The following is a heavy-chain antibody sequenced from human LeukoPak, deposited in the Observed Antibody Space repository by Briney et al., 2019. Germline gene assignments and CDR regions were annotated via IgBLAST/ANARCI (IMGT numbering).Heavy chain of an antibody. CDR1: GFTFSSYG. Sequence: PGGSLRLSCAASGFTFSSYGMHWVRQAPGKGLEWVAFIRYDGSNKYYADSVKGRFTISRDNSKNTLYLQMNSLRAEDTAVYYCAKDNRIVGATPDAFDIWGQGTMVTVSS. CDR3: AKDNRIVGATPDAFDI. J-gene: IGHJ3*02. V-gene: IGHV3-30*02. CDR2: IRYDGSNK. D-gene: IGHD1-26*01.